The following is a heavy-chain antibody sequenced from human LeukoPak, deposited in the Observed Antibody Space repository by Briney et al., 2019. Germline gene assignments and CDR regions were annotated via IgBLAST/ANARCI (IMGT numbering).Heavy chain of an antibody. V-gene: IGHV4-59*01. D-gene: IGHD3-10*01. CDR2: FYDTRSP. CDR1: GGSISLYY. Sequence: TTSETLSLTCTVSGGSISLYYWSWIRQPPGKGLEWIGYFYDTRSPKYNPSLERRVTISVDMSRNQFSLNLASVTAAATAVYYCARGRGSLTYWGQGTLATVSS. CDR3: ARGRGSLTY. J-gene: IGHJ4*02.